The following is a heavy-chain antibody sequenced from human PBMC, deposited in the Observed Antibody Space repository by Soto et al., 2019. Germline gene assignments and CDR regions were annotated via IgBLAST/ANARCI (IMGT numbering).Heavy chain of an antibody. Sequence: QVQLVESGGGVVQSGRSLRLSCRVSGFTFNNSGMHWVRQAPGKGLEWMAVISYDGSDKYYADSVKGRVIISRDNSKNTLNLEMNSLRAEDTAIYYCVKDRVPGAYGNYYGMDVWGQGTTVTVSS. CDR2: ISYDGSDK. V-gene: IGHV3-30*18. D-gene: IGHD5-12*01. J-gene: IGHJ6*02. CDR1: GFTFNNSG. CDR3: VKDRVPGAYGNYYGMDV.